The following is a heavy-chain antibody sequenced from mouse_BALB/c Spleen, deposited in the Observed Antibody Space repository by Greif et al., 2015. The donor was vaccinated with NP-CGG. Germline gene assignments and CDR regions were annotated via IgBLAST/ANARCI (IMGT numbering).Heavy chain of an antibody. Sequence: VQLQQSGAELVKPGASVKLSCTASGFNIKDTYMHWVKQRPEQGLEWIGRIDPANGNTKYDPKFQGKATITADTSSNTAYLQLTSLTSEDTAVYYWAAYYYGPAWFAYWGQGTLVTVSA. CDR2: IDPANGNT. D-gene: IGHD1-1*01. V-gene: IGHV14-3*02. CDR3: AAYYYGPAWFAY. CDR1: GFNIKDTY. J-gene: IGHJ3*01.